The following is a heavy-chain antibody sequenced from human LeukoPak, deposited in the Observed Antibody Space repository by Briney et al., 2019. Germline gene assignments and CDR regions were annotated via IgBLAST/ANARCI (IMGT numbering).Heavy chain of an antibody. Sequence: GGSLRLSCAASGFTFSDYYMSWIRQVPGKGLEWASYITSSGATRYYADAVKGRFTISRDNAKNSLYLQMNSLRAEDTAVYHCARSLDGNKNRFVFDIWGQGTMVTVSS. V-gene: IGHV3-11*04. CDR2: ITSSGATR. D-gene: IGHD5-24*01. J-gene: IGHJ3*02. CDR3: ARSLDGNKNRFVFDI. CDR1: GFTFSDYY.